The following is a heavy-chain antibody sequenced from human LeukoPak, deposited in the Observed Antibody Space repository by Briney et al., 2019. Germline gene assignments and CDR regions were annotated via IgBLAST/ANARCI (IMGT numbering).Heavy chain of an antibody. V-gene: IGHV4-59*11. J-gene: IGHJ3*02. CDR3: ARDTHEYGSGSHYDDTFDS. D-gene: IGHD3-10*01. Sequence: SETLSLTCTVSGGPITDHYWSWVRQPPGKGLEWIGYRHHSGGANSNPSLKSRVTISVDTSKNQISLKLSSVTAADAAVYYCARDTHEYGSGSHYDDTFDSWGQGTLVIVSS. CDR2: RHHSGGA. CDR1: GGPITDHY.